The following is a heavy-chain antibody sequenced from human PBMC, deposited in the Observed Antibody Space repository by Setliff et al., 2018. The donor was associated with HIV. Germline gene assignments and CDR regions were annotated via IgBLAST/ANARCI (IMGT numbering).Heavy chain of an antibody. J-gene: IGHJ6*04. D-gene: IGHD2-2*01. Sequence: SETLSLTCAVYAGSFSGHYWIWIRQPPGKGLEWIGETNPSGSTKYNPSLKSRVTISVDRSKNQFSLKLTSVTAADTAIYYCARDGRGGLVPATMRYMNVWGKGTTVTVSS. CDR2: TNPSGST. CDR1: AGSFSGHY. V-gene: IGHV4-34*01. CDR3: ARDGRGGLVPATMRYMNV.